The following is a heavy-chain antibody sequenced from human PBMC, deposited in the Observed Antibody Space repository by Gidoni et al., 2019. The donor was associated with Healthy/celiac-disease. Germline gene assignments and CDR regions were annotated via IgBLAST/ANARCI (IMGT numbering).Heavy chain of an antibody. D-gene: IGHD4-17*01. CDR1: GFNFSSYG. CDR3: AREGYGDYFDP. CDR2: IWYDGSNK. V-gene: IGHV3-33*01. J-gene: IGHJ5*02. Sequence: QVQLVESGGGVVQPGRSLRLSCASSGFNFSSYGMHWVRQAPGKGLEWVAVIWYDGSNKYYADSVKGRFTISRDNSKNTLYLQMNSLRAEDTAVYYCAREGYGDYFDPWGQGTLVTVSS.